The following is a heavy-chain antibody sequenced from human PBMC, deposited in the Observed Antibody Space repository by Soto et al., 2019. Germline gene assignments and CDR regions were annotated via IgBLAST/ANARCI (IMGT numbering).Heavy chain of an antibody. Sequence: GASLKISCKASEYDFTSYWIGWVRQMPGKGLEWMGIIYPGDSDTRYRPSFQGQVTISADKSISTAYLQWSSLKASDTAMYYCARHRGGRTGMYYYYMDVWGKGTMDTVSS. D-gene: IGHD1-1*01. J-gene: IGHJ6*03. CDR3: ARHRGGRTGMYYYYMDV. CDR2: IYPGDSDT. V-gene: IGHV5-51*01. CDR1: EYDFTSYW.